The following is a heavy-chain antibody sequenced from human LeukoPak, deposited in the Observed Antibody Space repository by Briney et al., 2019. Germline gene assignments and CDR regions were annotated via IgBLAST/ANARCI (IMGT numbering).Heavy chain of an antibody. CDR1: GYTFTSYF. CDR2: INPSGGST. D-gene: IGHD1-7*01. J-gene: IGHJ6*02. CDR3: ARVELNYGMDV. V-gene: IGHV1-46*01. Sequence: GASVKVSCKASGYTFTSYFMHWVRQAPGQGLEGMGIINPSGGSTSYAQKFQGRVAMTRATSTSTVYMELSSLRSEDTAVYYCARVELNYGMDVWGQGTTVTVSS.